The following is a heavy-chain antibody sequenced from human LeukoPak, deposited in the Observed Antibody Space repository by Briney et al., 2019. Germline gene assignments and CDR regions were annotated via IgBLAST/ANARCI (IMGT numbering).Heavy chain of an antibody. Sequence: GASVKVSCKASGYTFTSYYMHWVRQAPGQGLEWMGIIHPSGGSTSYAQKFQGRVTMTRDTSTSTVYMELSSLRSEDTAVYYCAREEVPAAMVYYYGMDVWGQGTTVTVSS. D-gene: IGHD2-2*01. CDR3: AREEVPAAMVYYYGMDV. V-gene: IGHV1-46*01. J-gene: IGHJ6*02. CDR1: GYTFTSYY. CDR2: IHPSGGST.